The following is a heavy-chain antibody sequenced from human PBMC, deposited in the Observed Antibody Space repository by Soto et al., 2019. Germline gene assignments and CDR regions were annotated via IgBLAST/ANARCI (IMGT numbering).Heavy chain of an antibody. V-gene: IGHV1-8*01. D-gene: IGHD1-1*01. CDR2: MNPNSGNT. Sequence: QVQLVQSGAEVKKPGASVKVSCKASGYTFTSYDINWVRQATGQGLEWMGWMNPNSGNTGYAQKFQGRVIVTRDTSTSTAYMELRSLISDDTAVYYCARGRYGDYWGQGALVTVSS. CDR3: ARGRYGDY. CDR1: GYTFTSYD. J-gene: IGHJ4*02.